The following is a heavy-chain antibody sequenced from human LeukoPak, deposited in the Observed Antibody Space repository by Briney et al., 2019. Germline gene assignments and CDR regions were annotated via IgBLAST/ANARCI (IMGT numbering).Heavy chain of an antibody. V-gene: IGHV1-2*06. CDR3: ARGSEMATTFIDY. CDR1: VYTFTDYY. J-gene: IGHJ4*02. CDR2: INPDSGGT. Sequence: ASVKVSCKASVYTFTDYYIHWVRQAPGQGLEWMGRINPDSGGTNYAQKFQGRVTMTRDTSITTAYMELSRLRSDDTAVYYCARGSEMATTFIDYWGQGTLVTVSS. D-gene: IGHD5-24*01.